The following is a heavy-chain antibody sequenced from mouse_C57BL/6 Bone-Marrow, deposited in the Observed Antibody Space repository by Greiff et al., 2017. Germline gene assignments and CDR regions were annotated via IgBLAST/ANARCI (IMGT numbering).Heavy chain of an antibody. D-gene: IGHD1-1*01. CDR1: GYSITSDY. Sequence: EVQGVESGPGLAKPSQTLSLTCSVTGYSITSDYWNWIRKFPGNKLEYMGYISYSGSTYYNPSLKSRISITRDTSKNQYYLQLNSVTTEDTATYYCARLDYYGSSYGYFDVWGTGTTVTVSS. CDR2: ISYSGST. V-gene: IGHV3-8*01. J-gene: IGHJ1*03. CDR3: ARLDYYGSSYGYFDV.